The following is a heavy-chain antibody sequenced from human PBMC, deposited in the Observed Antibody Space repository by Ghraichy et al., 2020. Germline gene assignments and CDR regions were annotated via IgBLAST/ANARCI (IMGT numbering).Heavy chain of an antibody. CDR2: IYTSGST. Sequence: SETLSLTCTVSGGSISSYYWSWIRQPAGKGLEWIGRIYTSGSTNYNPSLKSRVTMSVDTSKNQFSLKLSSVTAADTAVYYCARGGGDSSGYYGPRGPLFDYWGQGPLVTVSS. J-gene: IGHJ4*02. D-gene: IGHD3-22*01. CDR1: GGSISSYY. CDR3: ARGGGDSSGYYGPRGPLFDY. V-gene: IGHV4-4*07.